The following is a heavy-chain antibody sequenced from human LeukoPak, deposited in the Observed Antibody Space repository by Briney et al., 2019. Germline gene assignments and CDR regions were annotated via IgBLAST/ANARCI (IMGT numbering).Heavy chain of an antibody. V-gene: IGHV3-53*01. CDR2: IYSGGST. CDR3: AREDSSSFDY. CDR1: GFTVSSNY. J-gene: IGHJ4*02. D-gene: IGHD6-13*01. Sequence: PGGSLRLSCAASGFTVSSNYMSWVRQAPGKGLEWVLVIYSGGSTYYADSVKGRFTISRDNSKNTLYLQMNSLRAEDTAVYYCAREDSSSFDYWGQGTLVTVSS.